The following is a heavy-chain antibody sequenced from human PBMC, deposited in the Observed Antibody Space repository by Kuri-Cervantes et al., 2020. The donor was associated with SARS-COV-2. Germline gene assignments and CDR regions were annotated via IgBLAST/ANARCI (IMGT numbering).Heavy chain of an antibody. J-gene: IGHJ4*02. CDR2: ISGSGGST. CDR3: SRHSRVAAADYFDY. CDR1: GFTFSSYA. V-gene: IGHV3-23*01. D-gene: IGHD6-13*01. Sequence: GGSLRLSCAASGFTFSSYAMSWVRQAPGKGLEWVSAISGSGGSTYYADSVKGRFTISRDNSKNTLYLQMNSLRAEDTAVYYRSRHSRVAAADYFDYWGQGTLVTVSS.